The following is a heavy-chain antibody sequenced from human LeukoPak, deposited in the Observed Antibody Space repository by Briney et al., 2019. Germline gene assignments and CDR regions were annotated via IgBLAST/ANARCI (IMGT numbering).Heavy chain of an antibody. V-gene: IGHV4-59*01. CDR2: INYSGNT. CDR3: ARDKGEYHDSSGYLDY. J-gene: IGHJ4*02. Sequence: SETLSLTCTVSGGSISSYYWSWIRQPPGKGLEWIGYINYSGNTNYNPSLKSRVTIAVDTSKNQFSLKLSCVTAADTAVYYCARDKGEYHDSSGYLDYWGQGTLVTVSS. D-gene: IGHD3-22*01. CDR1: GGSISSYY.